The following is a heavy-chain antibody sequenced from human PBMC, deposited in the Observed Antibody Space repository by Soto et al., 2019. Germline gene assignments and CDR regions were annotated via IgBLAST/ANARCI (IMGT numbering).Heavy chain of an antibody. CDR2: ISSSGSTI. Sequence: GGSLRLSCTVSGFTFSDYYMSWFRQGPGKGLEWVSYISSSGSTIYYADSVKGRFTISRDNAKNSLYLQMNSLRAEEKAVYYCAREGRQYYYDSSGYYWVPNDSWGQGAMVTVYS. CDR1: GFTFSDYY. V-gene: IGHV3-11*01. CDR3: AREGRQYYYDSSGYYWVPNDS. J-gene: IGHJ5*01. D-gene: IGHD3-22*01.